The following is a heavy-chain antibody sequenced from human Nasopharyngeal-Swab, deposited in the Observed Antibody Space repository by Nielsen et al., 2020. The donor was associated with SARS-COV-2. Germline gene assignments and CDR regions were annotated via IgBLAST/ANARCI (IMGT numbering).Heavy chain of an antibody. CDR3: ASCIVATAYGPSHYYYYAMDV. CDR2: IIPMLGIA. D-gene: IGHD5-12*01. V-gene: IGHV1-69*04. CDR1: GDTFNNYV. Sequence: SVKVSCKASGDTFNNYVFSWVRQAPGQGLEWMGRIIPMLGIANYAQKFQGRVTITAGKSTSTAYMELSSLRSEDAAVYYCASCIVATAYGPSHYYYYAMDVWGQGTTVTVSS. J-gene: IGHJ6*02.